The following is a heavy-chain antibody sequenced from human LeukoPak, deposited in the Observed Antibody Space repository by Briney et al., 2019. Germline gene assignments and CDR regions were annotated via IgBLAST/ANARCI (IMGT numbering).Heavy chain of an antibody. CDR1: GYTFTNYW. Sequence: GESLQISCKGSGYTFTNYWIGWVRQMPGKGLEWMGIIYPGDSDTRYSPSFQGQVTISADKSISTAYLQWSSLKASDTAMYYCARWLGYCSSTSCYQPFDYWGQGTLVTVSS. J-gene: IGHJ4*02. V-gene: IGHV5-51*01. CDR2: IYPGDSDT. CDR3: ARWLGYCSSTSCYQPFDY. D-gene: IGHD2-2*01.